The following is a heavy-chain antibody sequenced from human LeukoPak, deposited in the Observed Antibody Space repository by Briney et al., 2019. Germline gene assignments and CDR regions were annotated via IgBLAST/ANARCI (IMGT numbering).Heavy chain of an antibody. D-gene: IGHD3-10*01. J-gene: IGHJ6*02. CDR1: GFAFSDYW. Sequence: GGSLRLSCAVSGFAFSDYWMTWVRQAPGKGLEWVANIKQDGREKFYVDSAQGRFTISRDNTKNSLYLQMNNLRAEDTAVYYCVRASFSERNRYYNYGLDVWGQGTTVTVSS. CDR3: VRASFSERNRYYNYGLDV. CDR2: IKQDGREK. V-gene: IGHV3-7*01.